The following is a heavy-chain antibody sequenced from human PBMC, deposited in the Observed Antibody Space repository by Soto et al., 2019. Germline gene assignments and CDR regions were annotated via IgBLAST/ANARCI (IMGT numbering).Heavy chain of an antibody. J-gene: IGHJ6*02. D-gene: IGHD2-21*02. CDR3: ARVVVTATRNYYYYGMDV. V-gene: IGHV1-69*01. CDR1: GGTFSSYA. CDR2: IIPIFGTT. Sequence: QVQLVQSGAEMKKPGSSVKVSCKPSGGTFSSYAITWVRQAPGLGLEWMGGIIPIFGTTSYAQKFQGRVTITADEYPSTAYMELSRLRSEDTAVYYCARVVVTATRNYYYYGMDVWGQGTTVTVSS.